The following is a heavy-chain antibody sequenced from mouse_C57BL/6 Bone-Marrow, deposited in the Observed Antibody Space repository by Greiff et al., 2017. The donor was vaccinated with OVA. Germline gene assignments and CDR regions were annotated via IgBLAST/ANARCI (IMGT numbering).Heavy chain of an antibody. CDR2: IDPENGDT. J-gene: IGHJ2*01. Sequence: VQLQQSGAELVRPGASVKLSCTASGFNIKDYYMHWVKERPEQGLEWIGWIDPENGDTEYASKFQGKATITADTSSKTVYLHLSSLTSEDTAVYDCTTSRYWGQGTTLTVSS. V-gene: IGHV14-4*01. CDR1: GFNIKDYY. CDR3: TTSRY.